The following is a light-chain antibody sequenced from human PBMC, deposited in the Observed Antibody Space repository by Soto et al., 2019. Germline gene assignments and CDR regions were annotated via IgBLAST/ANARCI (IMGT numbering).Light chain of an antibody. CDR2: DAS. J-gene: IGKJ1*01. V-gene: IGKV3-20*01. CDR1: QSVSSNY. Sequence: EIVLTQSPGTLSLSPGERATLSCRASQSVSSNYLAWYQQKPGQAPRLLIYDASSRATGIPDRFSGSGSGTDFTLTISGLEPEDFAVYYCQQYSSSRTFGQGTKV. CDR3: QQYSSSRT.